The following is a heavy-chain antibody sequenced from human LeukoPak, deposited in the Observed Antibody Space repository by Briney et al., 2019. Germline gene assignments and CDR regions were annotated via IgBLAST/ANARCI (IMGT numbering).Heavy chain of an antibody. J-gene: IGHJ4*02. V-gene: IGHV3-33*01. CDR1: GFTFSRYG. D-gene: IGHD3-16*02. CDR2: IWYDGTNK. CDR3: ASGDDWGTYRIDY. Sequence: GGSLRLSCAASGFTFSRYGMHWVRQAPGKGPEWVAGIWYDGTNKYYADSVKGRFTISRDNFKNTLYVEMDSLRLEDTAVYFCASGDDWGTYRIDYWGQGTRVTVSS.